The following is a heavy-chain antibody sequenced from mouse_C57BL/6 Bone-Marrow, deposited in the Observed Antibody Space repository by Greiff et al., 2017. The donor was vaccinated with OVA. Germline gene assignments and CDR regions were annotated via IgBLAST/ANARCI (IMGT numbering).Heavy chain of an antibody. CDR1: GYTFTSSW. Sequence: QVQLQQPGAELVKPGASVKVSCKASGYTFTSSWMHWVKQRPGQGLEWIGRIHPSDSDTNYNQKFKGKATLTVDKSSSTAYMQLSSLTSEDSAVYYCAILSWYDWFAYWGQGTLVTVSA. J-gene: IGHJ3*01. CDR2: IHPSDSDT. V-gene: IGHV1-74*01. CDR3: AILSWYDWFAY. D-gene: IGHD2-14*01.